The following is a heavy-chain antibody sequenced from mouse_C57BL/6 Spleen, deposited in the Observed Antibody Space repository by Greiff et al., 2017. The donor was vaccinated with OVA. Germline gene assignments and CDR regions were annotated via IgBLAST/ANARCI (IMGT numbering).Heavy chain of an antibody. CDR3: ARRGSDGYYLGDY. CDR2: IDPSDSYT. CDR1: GYTFTSYW. V-gene: IGHV1-69*01. D-gene: IGHD2-3*01. Sequence: VQLQQPGAELVMPGASVKLSCKASGYTFTSYWMHWVKQRPGQGLEWIGEIDPSDSYTNYNQKFKGKSTLTVDKSSSTAYMQLSSLTSEDSAVYYGARRGSDGYYLGDYWGQGTTLTVSS. J-gene: IGHJ2*01.